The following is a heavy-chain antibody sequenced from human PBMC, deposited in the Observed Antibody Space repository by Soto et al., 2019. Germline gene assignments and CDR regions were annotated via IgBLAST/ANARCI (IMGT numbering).Heavy chain of an antibody. V-gene: IGHV3-15*01. CDR1: GFTFSNAW. CDR2: IKSKTDGGTT. J-gene: IGHJ4*02. D-gene: IGHD3-10*01. Sequence: GGSLRLSCAASGFTFSNAWMSWVRQAPGKGLEWVGRIKSKTDGGTTDYAAPVKGRFTISRDDSKNTLYLQMNSLKTEDTAVYYCTTDLRGDSWGNRFDYWGQGTLVTVSS. CDR3: TTDLRGDSWGNRFDY.